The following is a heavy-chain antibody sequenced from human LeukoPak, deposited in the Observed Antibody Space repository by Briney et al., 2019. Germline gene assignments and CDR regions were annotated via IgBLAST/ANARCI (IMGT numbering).Heavy chain of an antibody. CDR3: ARGGDYGDIANDY. CDR1: VYTFTGYY. D-gene: IGHD4-17*01. Sequence: ASVNLSCKSSVYTFTGYYMHWVRHAPGQGLEWMGWINPNSGGTNYAQKFQGRVTMTRDTSISTAYMELSRLRSDDTAVYYCARGGDYGDIANDYWGQGTLVTVSS. V-gene: IGHV1-2*02. CDR2: INPNSGGT. J-gene: IGHJ4*02.